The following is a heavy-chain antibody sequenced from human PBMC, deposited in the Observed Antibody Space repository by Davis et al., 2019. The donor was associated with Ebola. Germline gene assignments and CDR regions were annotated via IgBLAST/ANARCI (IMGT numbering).Heavy chain of an antibody. D-gene: IGHD3-16*02. V-gene: IGHV4-34*01. CDR2: INHSGST. CDR3: ASYRYTFSSFDL. J-gene: IGHJ2*01. CDR1: GGSFSGYY. Sequence: SETLSLTCAVYGGSFSGYYWSWIRQPPGKGLEWIGEINHSGSTNYNPSLKSRVTISVDTSKNQFSLKLSSVTAADTAVYYCASYRYTFSSFDLWGRGTLVTVSS.